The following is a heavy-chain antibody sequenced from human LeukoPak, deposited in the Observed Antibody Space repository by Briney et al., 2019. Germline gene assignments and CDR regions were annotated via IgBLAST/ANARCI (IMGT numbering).Heavy chain of an antibody. CDR2: IKHDGSEK. V-gene: IGHV3-7*01. CDR1: GITFSNYW. Sequence: GSLRLSCAASGITFSNYWMSWVRQAPGKGLEWVANIKHDGSEKYYVDSVKGRFTISRDNAKNSLYLQMNSLRAEDTAVYYCARDDTPSTIFGVVIIPDAFDIWGQGTMVTVSS. CDR3: ARDDTPSTIFGVVIIPDAFDI. J-gene: IGHJ3*02. D-gene: IGHD3-3*01.